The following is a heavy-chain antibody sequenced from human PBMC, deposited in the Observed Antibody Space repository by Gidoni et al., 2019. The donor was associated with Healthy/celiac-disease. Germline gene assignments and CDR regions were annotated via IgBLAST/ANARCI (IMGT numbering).Heavy chain of an antibody. CDR1: FTSTG. V-gene: IGHV1-18*04. Sequence: FTSTGISWVRQAPGQGLEWLGWISAYNGNTNYAQKLQGRVTMTTDTFTSTAYMELRSLRSDDSAVYYCAIVANHDSSGYYPPLFWYFDLWVRGTLVTVSS. CDR3: AIVANHDSSGYYPPLFWYFDL. J-gene: IGHJ2*01. CDR2: ISAYNGNT. D-gene: IGHD3-22*01.